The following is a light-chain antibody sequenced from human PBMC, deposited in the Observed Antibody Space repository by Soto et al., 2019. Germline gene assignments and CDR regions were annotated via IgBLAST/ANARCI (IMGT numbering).Light chain of an antibody. Sequence: VMTQSPDTLSVSPGERVTLSCMASQYINTRLAWYQHRPGQAPRLLIYAASTRATGVPDRFSGTGSGTDFALTISRLETDDSAVYYCQQYGGSPFTFGPGTRLEIK. CDR1: QYINTR. CDR2: AAS. CDR3: QQYGGSPFT. J-gene: IGKJ5*01. V-gene: IGKV3-20*01.